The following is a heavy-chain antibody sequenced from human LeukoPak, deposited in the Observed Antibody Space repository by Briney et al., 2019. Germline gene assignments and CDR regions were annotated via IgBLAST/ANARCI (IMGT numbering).Heavy chain of an antibody. Sequence: GGSLRLSCAASGFIFNNYGLIWVRQAPGKGLEWVSAINDGGGTNYADSVKGRFTISRDNAKNSLYLQMNSLRSDDTAVYYCARVNPYSSSWYDYWGKETLVPVSS. CDR1: GFIFNNYG. J-gene: IGHJ4*02. CDR2: INDGGGT. V-gene: IGHV3-21*01. D-gene: IGHD6-13*01. CDR3: ARVNPYSSSWYDY.